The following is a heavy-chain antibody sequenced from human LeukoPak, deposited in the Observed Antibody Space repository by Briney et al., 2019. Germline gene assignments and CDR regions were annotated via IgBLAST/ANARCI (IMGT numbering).Heavy chain of an antibody. CDR2: ISSDGSST. V-gene: IGHV3-74*01. Sequence: GGSLRLSCAASGFTFSSYWMHWVRQAPGKALVWVSRISSDGSSTSYADSVKGRFTISRDNAKNTLYLQMNSLRAEDTAVYYCARGAVAGNFDLWGRGTLVTVSS. J-gene: IGHJ2*01. CDR3: ARGAVAGNFDL. D-gene: IGHD6-19*01. CDR1: GFTFSSYW.